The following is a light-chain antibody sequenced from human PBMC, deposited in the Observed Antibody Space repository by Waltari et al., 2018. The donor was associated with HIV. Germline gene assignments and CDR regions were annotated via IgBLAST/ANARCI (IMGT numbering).Light chain of an antibody. V-gene: IGKV3-15*01. CDR3: QQYNNWPRT. CDR2: GAS. J-gene: IGKJ2*01. Sequence: EIVMTQSPATLSVSPGERATLSCRASQRVRSNLAWYQQKPGQAPRLLSYGASTRATGIPARFSGSGSGTEFTLTISSLQSEDFAVYYCQQYNNWPRTFGQGTKLEIK. CDR1: QRVRSN.